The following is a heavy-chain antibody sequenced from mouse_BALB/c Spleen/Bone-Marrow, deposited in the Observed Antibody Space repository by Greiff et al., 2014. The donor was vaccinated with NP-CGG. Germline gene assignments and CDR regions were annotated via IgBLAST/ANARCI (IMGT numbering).Heavy chain of an antibody. Sequence: EVQLVQSGGGLVQPGGSLRLSCATSGFTFTDYYMSWVRQPPGKALEWLGFIRNKANGYTTEYSASVKGRFTISRDDSQSILYLQMSTLRAEDSASYYCARDDYYAMDYWGQGTSVTVSS. CDR3: ARDDYYAMDY. CDR2: IRNKANGYTT. J-gene: IGHJ4*01. CDR1: GFTFTDYY. V-gene: IGHV7-3*02.